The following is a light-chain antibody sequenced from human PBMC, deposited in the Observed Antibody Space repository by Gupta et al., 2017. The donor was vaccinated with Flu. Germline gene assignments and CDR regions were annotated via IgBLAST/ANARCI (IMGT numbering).Light chain of an antibody. V-gene: IGLV2-8*01. CDR1: SSDVGGYSF. J-gene: IGLJ2*01. CDR2: DVD. CDR3: ESYAGNNNVI. Sequence: QSALTQPPSASGSPGQSVAISCTGTSSDVGGYSFVSWYQEHPGKAPKRLIYDVDKRPSGVPDRVSGSKSGNTASLTVSGLQAEDEADEVCESYAGNNNVIFGGGTKLTVL.